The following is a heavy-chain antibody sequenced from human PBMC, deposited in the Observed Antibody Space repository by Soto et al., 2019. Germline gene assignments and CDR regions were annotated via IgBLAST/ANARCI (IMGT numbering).Heavy chain of an antibody. J-gene: IGHJ5*02. CDR3: ARDSSLCSGGSCYGDWFDP. D-gene: IGHD2-15*01. Sequence: KQSQTLSLTCTVSGGSISSYYWSWIRQPPGKGLEWIGYIYYSGSTNYNPSLKSRVTISVDTSKNQFTLKLSSVTAADTAVYYCARDSSLCSGGSCYGDWFDPWGQGTLVTVSS. CDR2: IYYSGST. V-gene: IGHV4-59*01. CDR1: GGSISSYY.